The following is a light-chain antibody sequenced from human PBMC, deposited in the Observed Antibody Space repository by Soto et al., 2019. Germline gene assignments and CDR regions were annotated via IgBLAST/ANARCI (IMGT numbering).Light chain of an antibody. CDR2: EVS. Sequence: QSALTQPASVSGSPGQWITISCTGTSSDIGGYNFVSWYQQHPGKAPKLIIYEVSHRPSGVSNRFSGSKSGNTASLAISGLQAEDEADYYCSSYTSTSTLVFGGGTKLTVL. CDR3: SSYTSTSTLV. CDR1: SSDIGGYNF. J-gene: IGLJ2*01. V-gene: IGLV2-14*01.